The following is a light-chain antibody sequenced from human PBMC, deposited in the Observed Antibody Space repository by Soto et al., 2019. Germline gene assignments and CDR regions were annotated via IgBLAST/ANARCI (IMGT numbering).Light chain of an antibody. J-gene: IGKJ5*01. CDR2: GAS. Sequence: EIVMTQSPATLSVSPGERATLSCRVSQSVSSDLAWYQQKPGQAPRLLIYGASTRRTGVPARFTGNGSETESTLTISSLQSEDFAVYYCQQRSSWPPITFGQGTRLEI. CDR1: QSVSSD. CDR3: QQRSSWPPIT. V-gene: IGKV3-15*01.